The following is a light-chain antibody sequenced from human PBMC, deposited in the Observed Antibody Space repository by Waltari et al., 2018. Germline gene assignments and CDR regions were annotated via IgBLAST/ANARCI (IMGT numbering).Light chain of an antibody. CDR1: QSVVHSANNKNY. Sequence: DIVMTQSPHSLAVSLGERATINCKSSQSVVHSANNKNYLAWYQQKPGQPPKLLIYWASSRESGVPDRFSGSGSGADFTLTISSLQAEDVAVYHCRQYYATPHTCGQGTKLEIK. CDR3: RQYYATPHT. V-gene: IGKV4-1*01. CDR2: WAS. J-gene: IGKJ2*01.